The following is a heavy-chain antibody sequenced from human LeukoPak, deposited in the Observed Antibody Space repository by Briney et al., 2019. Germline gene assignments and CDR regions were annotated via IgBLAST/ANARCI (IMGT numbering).Heavy chain of an antibody. J-gene: IGHJ5*02. V-gene: IGHV3-48*02. CDR2: ITNSGSTI. D-gene: IGHD2/OR15-2a*01. Sequence: GGSLRLSCAASGFTFSSYAMNWVRQAPGKGPEWISYITNSGSTIYYADSVKGRFTISRDNAKNSLVLQMNSLRDEDSAVYYCARXSISAALFDLWGQGTLITVSS. CDR1: GFTFSSYA. CDR3: ARXSISAALFDL.